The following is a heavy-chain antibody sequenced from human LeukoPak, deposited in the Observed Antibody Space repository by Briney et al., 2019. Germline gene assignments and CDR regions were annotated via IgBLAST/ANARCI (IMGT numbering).Heavy chain of an antibody. D-gene: IGHD3-10*01. V-gene: IGHV3-9*01. Sequence: GRSLRLSCAASGFTFDDYAMHWVRQAPRKGLEWVSGISWNSGSIGYADSVKGRFTISRDNAKNSLYLQMNSLRAEETALYYCAKDSVGDTFGSFDYWGQGTLVTVSS. CDR1: GFTFDDYA. CDR2: ISWNSGSI. CDR3: AKDSVGDTFGSFDY. J-gene: IGHJ4*02.